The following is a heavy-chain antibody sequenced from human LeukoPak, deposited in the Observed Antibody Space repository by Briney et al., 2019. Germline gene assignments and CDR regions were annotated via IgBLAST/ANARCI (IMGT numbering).Heavy chain of an antibody. D-gene: IGHD5-18*01. V-gene: IGHV4-59*01. J-gene: IGHJ6*03. CDR2: IYYSGST. Sequence: SETLSLTCAVYGGSFSGYFWSWIRQPPGKGLEWIGYIYYSGSTNYNPSLKSRVTISVDTSKNQFSLKLSSVTAADTAVYYCAGGYIYGSTYYYMDVWGKGTTVTISS. CDR1: GGSFSGYF. CDR3: AGGYIYGSTYYYMDV.